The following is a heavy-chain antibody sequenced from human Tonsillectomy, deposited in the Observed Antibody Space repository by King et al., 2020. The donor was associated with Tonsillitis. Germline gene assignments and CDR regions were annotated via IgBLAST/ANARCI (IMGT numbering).Heavy chain of an antibody. CDR1: GGSISSYY. D-gene: IGHD1-14*01. J-gene: IGHJ4*02. CDR3: ARATTRSGPSHY. CDR2: IYYSGST. Sequence: QLQESGPGLVKPSETLSLTCTVSGGSISSYYWSWIRQPPGKGLEWIGYIYYSGSTNYNPSLKSRVTISVDTSKNQFSLKLSSLTAADTAVYYCARATTRSGPSHYWGQGTLVTVSS. V-gene: IGHV4-59*01.